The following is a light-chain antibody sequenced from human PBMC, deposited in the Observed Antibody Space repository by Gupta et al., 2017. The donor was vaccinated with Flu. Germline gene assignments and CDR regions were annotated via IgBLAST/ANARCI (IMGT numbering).Light chain of an antibody. CDR1: QSIASN. Sequence: ELVMTQSPGTLSVSPGERVTLSCRASQSIASNLAWYQQRPGQAPRLLMYAVSTRATGIPARFSVSRSGTEFTLTISNLQSEDFAVYYCQQYNDWPYSFGQGTKLEIK. CDR3: QQYNDWPYS. J-gene: IGKJ2*03. V-gene: IGKV3-15*01. CDR2: AVS.